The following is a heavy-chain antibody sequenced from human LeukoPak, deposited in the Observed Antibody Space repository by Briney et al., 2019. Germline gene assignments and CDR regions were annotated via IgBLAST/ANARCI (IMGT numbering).Heavy chain of an antibody. Sequence: KAGVSLTFSCAASAFTCSSYSMNWVPHAPGQGREWVSFISSSSSYIYYADSVKGRFTISRDNAKNSLYLQMNSLRAADTAVYYCARSIAARRHYYYYYMDVWGKGTTVTVSS. CDR1: AFTCSSYS. CDR3: ARSIAARRHYYYYYMDV. CDR2: ISSSSSYI. V-gene: IGHV3-21*04. J-gene: IGHJ6*03. D-gene: IGHD6-6*01.